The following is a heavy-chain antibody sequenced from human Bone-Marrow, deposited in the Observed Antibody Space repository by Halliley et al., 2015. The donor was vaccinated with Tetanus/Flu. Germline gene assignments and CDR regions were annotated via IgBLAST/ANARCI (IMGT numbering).Heavy chain of an antibody. CDR3: ARHWRGNSCYTDAFDI. J-gene: IGHJ3*02. V-gene: IGHV4-39*01. CDR2: ISYSAAM. CDR1: GGSMSSSTYY. D-gene: IGHD2-15*01. Sequence: TLSLTCTVSGGSMSSSTYYWDWIRQTPRKGLEWIGTISYSAAMFYNPSLQSRVTISADTSKNPFSLSLNSVTAADTAVYYCARHWRGNSCYTDAFDIWGQGTVVTVSS.